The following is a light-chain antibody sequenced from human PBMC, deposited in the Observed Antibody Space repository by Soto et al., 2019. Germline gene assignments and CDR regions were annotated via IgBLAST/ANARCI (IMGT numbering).Light chain of an antibody. J-gene: IGKJ1*01. CDR3: KHYNSYSEA. V-gene: IGKV1-9*01. CDR2: AAS. CDR1: QGISSY. Sequence: DIQLTQSPSFLSASVGDRVTITCRASQGISSYLAWYQQKPGKAPKLLIYAASTLKSGVQSRFSGSGSGTEFTLTISSLQPDDFATYYCKHYNSYSEALGQGTKVDIK.